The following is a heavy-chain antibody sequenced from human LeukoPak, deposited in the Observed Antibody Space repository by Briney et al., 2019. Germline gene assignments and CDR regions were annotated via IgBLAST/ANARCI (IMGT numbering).Heavy chain of an antibody. CDR3: ARESYCGGDCCPKRGYYIDV. J-gene: IGHJ6*03. CDR1: GFTFSSYG. D-gene: IGHD2-21*02. CDR2: ISGSGGST. V-gene: IGHV3-23*01. Sequence: GGSLRLSCAASGFTFSSYGMSWVRQAPGKGLEWVSAISGSGGSTYYADSVKGRFTISRDNSKNTLYLQMNSLRAEDTAVYYCARESYCGGDCCPKRGYYIDVWGKGTTVIVSS.